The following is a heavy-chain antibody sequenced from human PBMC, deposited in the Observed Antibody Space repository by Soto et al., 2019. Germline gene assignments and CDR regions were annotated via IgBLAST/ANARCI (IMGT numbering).Heavy chain of an antibody. D-gene: IGHD2-21*02. J-gene: IGHJ4*02. V-gene: IGHV3-15*01. CDR2: IKSNTEGERT. Sequence: GESLRLSCAASGFTLSNALMSWVRQAPGKGLGWVGRIKSNTEGERTDYAAPVKGSFTISTDDSKTTMYMPLNSLKPEDTALYYCTTAPHSPFDSGGYYPNDYWGQGTLVTVSS. CDR3: TTAPHSPFDSGGYYPNDY. CDR1: GFTLSNAL.